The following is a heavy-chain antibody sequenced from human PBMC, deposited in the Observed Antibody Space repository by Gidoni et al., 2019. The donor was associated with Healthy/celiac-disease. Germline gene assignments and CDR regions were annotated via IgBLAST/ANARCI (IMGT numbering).Heavy chain of an antibody. CDR2: IYYSGST. Sequence: QLQLQESGTGLVKPSETLSLTCTVSGGSIRSSSYYWGWIRQPPGKGLEWIGSIYYSGSTYYNPSLKSRVTISSDTSKNQFSRKLSSVTAADTAVYYCARDIAAAVTLGYWGQGTLVTVSS. CDR1: GGSIRSSSYY. D-gene: IGHD6-13*01. V-gene: IGHV4-39*01. J-gene: IGHJ4*02. CDR3: ARDIAAAVTLGY.